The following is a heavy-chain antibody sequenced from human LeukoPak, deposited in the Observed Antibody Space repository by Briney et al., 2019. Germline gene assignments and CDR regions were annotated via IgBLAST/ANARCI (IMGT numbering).Heavy chain of an antibody. CDR2: ISYSGST. Sequence: SETPSLTCTVSGGSNSSFYWSWIRQPPGNVLEWIGYISYSGSTNYNPSLKSRVTISVDTSKNQFSMKLSSVTAADTAVYYCARVGSSSRIDYWGQGTLVTVSS. V-gene: IGHV4-59*01. CDR3: ARVGSSSRIDY. CDR1: GGSNSSFY. J-gene: IGHJ4*02. D-gene: IGHD6-13*01.